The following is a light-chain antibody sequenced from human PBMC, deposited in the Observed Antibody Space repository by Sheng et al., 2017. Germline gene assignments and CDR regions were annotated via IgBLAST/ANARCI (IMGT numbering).Light chain of an antibody. V-gene: IGKV3-20*01. CDR1: QSVSSN. J-gene: IGKJ3*01. CDR2: GAS. CDR3: QQYGNSPFT. Sequence: EIVMTQSPATLSVSPGERATLSCRASQSVSSNLAWYQQKPGQAPRLLIYGASSRATGIPDRFSGDGSGTDFTLTINRLEPEDFAVYYCQQYGNSPFTFGPGTRVEIK.